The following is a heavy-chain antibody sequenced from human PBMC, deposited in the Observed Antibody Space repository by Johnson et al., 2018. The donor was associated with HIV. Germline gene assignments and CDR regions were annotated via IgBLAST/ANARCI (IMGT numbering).Heavy chain of an antibody. J-gene: IGHJ3*02. CDR1: GFTFSSYG. CDR3: ARKFPDAFDI. CDR2: ISYDGSNK. Sequence: VQLVESGGGVVQPGRSLRLSCAASGFTFSSYGMHWVRQAPGKGLEWVAVISYDGSNKYYVDSVKGRFTVSRDNSENTLFLQMNSLRDEDTAVYYCARKFPDAFDIWGQGTMVTVSS. V-gene: IGHV3-30*03.